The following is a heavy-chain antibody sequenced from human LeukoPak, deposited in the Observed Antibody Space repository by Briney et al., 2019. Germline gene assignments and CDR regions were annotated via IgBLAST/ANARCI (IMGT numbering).Heavy chain of an antibody. CDR1: GFTFSSYA. CDR2: ISGSGGST. J-gene: IGHJ4*02. CDR3: ARAPRGYDFWSGYYPDY. D-gene: IGHD3-3*01. V-gene: IGHV3-23*01. Sequence: AGGSLRLSCAASGFTFSSYAMSWVRQAPGKGLEWVSAISGSGGSTYYADSVKGRFTISRDTAKKSLYLHMNSLRVEDTAVYYCARAPRGYDFWSGYYPDYWGQGTLVTVSS.